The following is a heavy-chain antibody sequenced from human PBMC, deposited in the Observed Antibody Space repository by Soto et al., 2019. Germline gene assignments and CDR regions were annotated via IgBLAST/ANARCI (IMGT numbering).Heavy chain of an antibody. D-gene: IGHD2-2*01. CDR3: AREDVVVPQRADPSAFSAFDI. J-gene: IGHJ3*02. CDR2: ITPIFGTA. CDR1: GGTLGSYA. V-gene: IGHV1-69*13. Sequence: ASVKVCSKASGGTLGSYASRWGRHAPEQRLEWLGGITPIFGTATYAQKSQRRVTITADESTSTAYMELSTLGSEDTDVSYCAREDVVVPQRADPSAFSAFDIWRQGTTVT.